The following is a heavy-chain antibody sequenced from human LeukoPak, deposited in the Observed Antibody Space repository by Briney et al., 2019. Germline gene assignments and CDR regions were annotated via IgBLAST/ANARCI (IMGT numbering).Heavy chain of an antibody. CDR3: AISRGRWEILDY. D-gene: IGHD3-10*01. CDR1: GLTFNTNG. Sequence: PGGSLRLSCAASGLTFNTNGMHRVRQAPGKGLEWVAFIHYDENNKYYPDSVKGRITISRDNSKNTVYLQMNSLRAEDTAVYYCAISRGRWEILDYWGQGTLVTVSS. J-gene: IGHJ4*02. CDR2: IHYDENNK. V-gene: IGHV3-30*02.